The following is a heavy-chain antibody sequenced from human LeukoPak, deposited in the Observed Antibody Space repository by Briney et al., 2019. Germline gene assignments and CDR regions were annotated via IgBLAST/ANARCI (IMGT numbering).Heavy chain of an antibody. V-gene: IGHV4-39*07. CDR2: ISHSGST. D-gene: IGHD3-22*01. Sequence: SETLSLTCSVSGDSISRTNYYWGWIRQPPGKGLEWIGSISHSGSTNYNPSLKSRVTISVDTSKNQFSLKLSSVTAADTAVYFCARGPYSYDSSGAFDIWGQGTMVTVSS. CDR1: GDSISRTNYY. J-gene: IGHJ3*02. CDR3: ARGPYSYDSSGAFDI.